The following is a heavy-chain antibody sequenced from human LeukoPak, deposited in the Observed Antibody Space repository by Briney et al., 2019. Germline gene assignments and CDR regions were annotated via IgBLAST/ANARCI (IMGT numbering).Heavy chain of an antibody. V-gene: IGHV1-69*04. CDR3: ARDYCSGGSCYQGRPFDY. CDR1: GGTFSSYA. Sequence: EASVKVSCKASGGTFSSYAISWVRQAPGQGLEWMGRIIPILGIANYARKFQGRVTITADKSTSTAYMELSSLRSEDTAVYYCARDYCSGGSCYQGRPFDYWGQGTLVTVSS. D-gene: IGHD2-15*01. J-gene: IGHJ4*02. CDR2: IIPILGIA.